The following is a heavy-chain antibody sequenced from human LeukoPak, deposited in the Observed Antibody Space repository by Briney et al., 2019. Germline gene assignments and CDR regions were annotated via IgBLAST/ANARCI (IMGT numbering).Heavy chain of an antibody. D-gene: IGHD1-14*01. CDR1: GFSFSSNA. V-gene: IGHV3-23*01. CDR2: VSGSGGST. CDR3: AKGWKGNLDY. J-gene: IGHJ4*02. Sequence: GGSLRLSCAASGFSFSSNAMNWVRQAPGKGLEWVSAVSGSGGSTYYADSVKGRFTISRDNSKNTVYLQMNSLRAEDTALYYCAKGWKGNLDYWGQETLVTVSS.